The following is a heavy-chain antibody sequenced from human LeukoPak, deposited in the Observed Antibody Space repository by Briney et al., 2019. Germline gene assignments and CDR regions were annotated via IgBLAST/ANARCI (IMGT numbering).Heavy chain of an antibody. D-gene: IGHD5-18*01. J-gene: IGHJ4*02. CDR3: ARGTGEGYTYGRYYFDY. V-gene: IGHV1-2*02. CDR1: GYTFTGYY. Sequence: ASVKVSCKASGYTFTGYYMHWVRQAPGQGLEWMGWINPNSGGTNYAQKFQGRVTMTRDTSISTAYVELSRLRSDDTAVYYCARGTGEGYTYGRYYFDYWGQGTLATVSS. CDR2: INPNSGGT.